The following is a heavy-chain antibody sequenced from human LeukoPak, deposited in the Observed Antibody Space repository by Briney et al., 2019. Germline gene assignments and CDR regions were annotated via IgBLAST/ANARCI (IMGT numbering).Heavy chain of an antibody. V-gene: IGHV4-34*01. CDR2: INHSGST. Sequence: SETLSLTCAVYGGSFSGYYWSWIRQPPGKGLGWIGEINHSGSTNYNPSLKSRVTISVDTSKNQFSLKLSSVTAADTAVYYCARKYSGYGGMVDYWGQGTLVTVSS. CDR1: GGSFSGYY. CDR3: ARKYSGYGGMVDY. D-gene: IGHD5-12*01. J-gene: IGHJ4*02.